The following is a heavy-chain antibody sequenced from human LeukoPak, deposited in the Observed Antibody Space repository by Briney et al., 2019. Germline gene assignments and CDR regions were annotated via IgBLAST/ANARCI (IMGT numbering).Heavy chain of an antibody. CDR2: MNPNNGGT. CDR1: GYTFTGYY. V-gene: IGHV1-2*02. D-gene: IGHD4-17*01. CDR3: ARGAVTTLYNWFDP. Sequence: ASVKVSCKASGYTFTGYYMHLVRQATGQGLEWMGWMNPNNGGTNYAQKFQGRVTMTRDTSISTAYMELSRLRSDDTAVYYCARGAVTTLYNWFDPWGQGTLVTVSS. J-gene: IGHJ5*02.